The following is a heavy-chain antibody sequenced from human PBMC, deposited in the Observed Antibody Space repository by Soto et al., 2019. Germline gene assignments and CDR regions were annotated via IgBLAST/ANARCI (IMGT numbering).Heavy chain of an antibody. CDR2: IWKDGSNK. J-gene: IGHJ3*02. CDR1: GFTFSAYG. V-gene: IGHV3-33*01. CDR3: AIPRNIYNWNDGGFDI. D-gene: IGHD1-1*01. Sequence: QVQVVESGGGVVQPGRSLRLSCAASGFTFSAYGMHWVRQAPGKGLEWVAVIWKDGSNKYYADSVKGRFTISRDNSKNTLYVQMNSLRAEDTAVYYCAIPRNIYNWNDGGFDIWGQGTTITGSS.